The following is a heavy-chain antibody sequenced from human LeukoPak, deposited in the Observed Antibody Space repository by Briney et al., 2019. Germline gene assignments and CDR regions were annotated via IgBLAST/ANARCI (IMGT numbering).Heavy chain of an antibody. V-gene: IGHV3-21*01. CDR1: GFTFSSYS. CDR2: ISSSSSYI. CDR3: ARSGMRFGYGMDV. D-gene: IGHD2-15*01. J-gene: IGHJ6*02. Sequence: GGSLRLSCAASGFTFSSYSMNWVRQAPGKGLEWVSSISSSSSYIYYADSVKGRFTISRDNAKNSLYLQMNSLRAEDTAVYYCARSGMRFGYGMDVWGQGTTVTVSS.